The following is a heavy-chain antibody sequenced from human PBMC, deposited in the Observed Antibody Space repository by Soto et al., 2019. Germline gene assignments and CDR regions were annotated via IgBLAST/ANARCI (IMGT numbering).Heavy chain of an antibody. Sequence: QAQLVESGGGVVQPGRSLRLPCAASGFPSSSYGMHWVRQAPGKGLEWVAVISYDGRNKDYADSVKGRFTISRDNSKNTLYLQMNSLRPEDTAVYYCAKSRRTVTTDYFDYWGQGTLVTVSS. V-gene: IGHV3-30*18. CDR3: AKSRRTVTTDYFDY. J-gene: IGHJ4*02. CDR2: ISYDGRNK. CDR1: GFPSSSYG. D-gene: IGHD4-17*01.